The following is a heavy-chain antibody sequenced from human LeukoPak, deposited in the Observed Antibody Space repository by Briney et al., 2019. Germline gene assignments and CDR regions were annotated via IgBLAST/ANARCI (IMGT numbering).Heavy chain of an antibody. D-gene: IGHD6-19*01. J-gene: IGHJ1*01. CDR3: ARDSSGWLEYFQH. CDR2: TSYDGSNK. Sequence: GGSLRLSCAASGFTFSSYAMHWVRQAPGKGLEWVAVTSYDGSNKYYADSVKGRFTISRDNSKNTLYLQMNSLRAEDTAVYYCARDSSGWLEYFQHWGQGTLVTVSS. V-gene: IGHV3-30-3*01. CDR1: GFTFSSYA.